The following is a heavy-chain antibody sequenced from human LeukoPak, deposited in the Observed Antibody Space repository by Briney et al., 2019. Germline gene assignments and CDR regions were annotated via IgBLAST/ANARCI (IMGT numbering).Heavy chain of an antibody. Sequence: ASVKVSCKASGYIFTGFYVHWVRQAPGQGLEWMGWINPNSGGTDSAQKFQGRVTMTRDTSISTAYMELSRLRSDDTAVYYCAREITGFWSGYFPHDPFDIWGQGTMVTVSS. J-gene: IGHJ3*02. CDR2: INPNSGGT. CDR1: GYIFTGFY. D-gene: IGHD3-3*01. V-gene: IGHV1-2*02. CDR3: AREITGFWSGYFPHDPFDI.